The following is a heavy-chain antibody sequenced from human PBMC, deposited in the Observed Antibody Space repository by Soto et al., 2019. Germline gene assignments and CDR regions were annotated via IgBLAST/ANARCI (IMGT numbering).Heavy chain of an antibody. CDR1: GGSISSYY. J-gene: IGHJ5*02. Sequence: SETLSLTCTVSGGSISSYYWSWIRQPPGKGLEWIGYIYYSGSTNYNPSLKSRVTISVDTSKNQFSLKLSSVTAADTAVYYCARDGGGSSSWYHKDTNWFDPWGQGTQVTVSS. CDR2: IYYSGST. CDR3: ARDGGGSSSWYHKDTNWFDP. V-gene: IGHV4-59*01. D-gene: IGHD6-13*01.